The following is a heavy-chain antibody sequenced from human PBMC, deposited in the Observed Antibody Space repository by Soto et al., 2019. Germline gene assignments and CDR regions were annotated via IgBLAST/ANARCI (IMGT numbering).Heavy chain of an antibody. V-gene: IGHV3-23*01. CDR3: AKDPLWFGGSRGYYYMDV. Sequence: GGSLRLSCAASGFTFSSYAMSWVRQAPGKGLEWVSAISGSGGSTYYAASVKGRFTISRDNSKNTLYLQMNSLRAEDTAVYYCAKDPLWFGGSRGYYYMDVWGKGTTVTVSS. CDR1: GFTFSSYA. CDR2: ISGSGGST. D-gene: IGHD3-10*01. J-gene: IGHJ6*03.